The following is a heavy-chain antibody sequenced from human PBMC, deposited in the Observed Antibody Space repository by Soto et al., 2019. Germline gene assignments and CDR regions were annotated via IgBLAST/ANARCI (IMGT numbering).Heavy chain of an antibody. V-gene: IGHV1-69*02. CDR2: IIPILGIA. CDR3: ARYSIVGAKTERGDVY. Sequence: QVQLVQSGAEVKKPGSSVKVSCKASGGTFSSYTIGWVRQAPGQGLEWMGRIIPILGIANYAQKFQGRVTITADKSTSTAYMELISLRSEDTAVYYCARYSIVGAKTERGDVYWGQGTQVTVSS. D-gene: IGHD1-26*01. CDR1: GGTFSSYT. J-gene: IGHJ4*02.